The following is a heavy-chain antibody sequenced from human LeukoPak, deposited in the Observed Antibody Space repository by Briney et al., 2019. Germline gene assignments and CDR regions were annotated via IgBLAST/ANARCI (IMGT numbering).Heavy chain of an antibody. CDR2: IKQDGSEK. CDR1: GFTFSSYW. V-gene: IGHV3-7*01. D-gene: IGHD3-10*01. Sequence: GGSLRLSCTASGFTFSSYWMNWVRQAPGKGLEWVANIKQDGSEKYYVDSVKGRFTTSRDNAKNSLYLQMNSLRAEDTAVYYCARTYYYGAFDIWGQGTMVTVSS. CDR3: ARTYYYGAFDI. J-gene: IGHJ3*02.